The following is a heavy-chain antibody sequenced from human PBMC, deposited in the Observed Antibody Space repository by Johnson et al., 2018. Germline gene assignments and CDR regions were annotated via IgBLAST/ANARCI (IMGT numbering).Heavy chain of an antibody. J-gene: IGHJ1*01. V-gene: IGHV4-59*01. CDR2: IYYSVST. CDR3: ARAVAGAAEYFQH. D-gene: IGHD6-19*01. CDR1: DVSISSYY. Sequence: QVQLQESGPGLVKPSETLSLTCIVSDVSISSYYWSWIRQPPGKGLEWIGSIYYSVSTYYNPSLKSRFTISADTSRNQFSLKLTSVTAADTAVYYCARAVAGAAEYFQHWGQGTLVTVSS.